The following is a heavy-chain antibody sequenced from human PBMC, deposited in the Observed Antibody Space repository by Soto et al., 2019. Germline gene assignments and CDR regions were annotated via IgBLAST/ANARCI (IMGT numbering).Heavy chain of an antibody. CDR1: GFTFSSYA. CDR2: ISYDGSNK. CDR3: ARGRGVRGVTRVPYYYYGMDV. V-gene: IGHV3-30-3*01. D-gene: IGHD3-10*01. Sequence: LRLSCTASGFTFSSYAMHWVRQAPGKGLEWVAVISYDGSNKYYADSVKGRFTISRDNSKNTMYLQMNSLRVEDTAVYYCARGRGVRGVTRVPYYYYGMDVWGQGTTVTVSS. J-gene: IGHJ6*02.